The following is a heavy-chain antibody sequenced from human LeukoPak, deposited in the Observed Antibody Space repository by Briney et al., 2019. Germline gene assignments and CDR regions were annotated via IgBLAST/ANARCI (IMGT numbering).Heavy chain of an antibody. CDR1: GFTFSSNW. J-gene: IGHJ4*02. D-gene: IGHD4-17*01. Sequence: PGGSLRLSCAASGFTFSSNWMHWVRPAPGKGLVWVSHINRDGSTTYYADSVKGRFTISRDNAKNTLYLQMNSLRAEDTAVYYCAMDAAVKDSWGQGTLVTVSS. CDR2: INRDGSTT. CDR3: AMDAAVKDS. V-gene: IGHV3-74*01.